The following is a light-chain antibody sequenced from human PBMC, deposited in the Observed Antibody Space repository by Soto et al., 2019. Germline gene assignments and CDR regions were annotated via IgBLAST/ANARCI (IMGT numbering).Light chain of an antibody. V-gene: IGKV1-5*01. CDR3: QQYNAYSS. CDR2: GAS. CDR1: QNVSTW. J-gene: IGKJ4*01. Sequence: DIQMTQSTSTLSASVGDRVTITCRASQNVSTWLTWYQQKPGKAPKLLVFGASSLFVGVPSRFSGSGSGTDFTLTIDSLQPDDFATYYRQQYNAYSSFGGGTKVELK.